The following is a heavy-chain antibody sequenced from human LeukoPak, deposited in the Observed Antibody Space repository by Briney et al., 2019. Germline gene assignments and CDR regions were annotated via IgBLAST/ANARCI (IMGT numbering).Heavy chain of an antibody. Sequence: ASVKVSCKASGYTFTGYYMHWLRQAPGQGLEWMGWINPNSGGTNYAQKFQGRVTITRDTSISTAYMELSRLRSDDTAVYYCARSLLWFGESYYFDYWGQGTLVTVSS. V-gene: IGHV1-2*02. D-gene: IGHD3-10*01. CDR3: ARSLLWFGESYYFDY. CDR2: INPNSGGT. J-gene: IGHJ4*02. CDR1: GYTFTGYY.